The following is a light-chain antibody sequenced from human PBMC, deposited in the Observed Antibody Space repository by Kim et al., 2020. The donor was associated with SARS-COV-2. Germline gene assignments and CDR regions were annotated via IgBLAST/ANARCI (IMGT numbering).Light chain of an antibody. Sequence: ASVGARVTITCRASQTIYSWLAWYRQKPGKAPKVLISKASSLESGVPSRFSGSGSGTEFTLSISSLQPDDYATYHCQQYNEYPHTFGGGTKVDIK. CDR3: QQYNEYPHT. CDR2: KAS. J-gene: IGKJ4*01. CDR1: QTIYSW. V-gene: IGKV1-5*03.